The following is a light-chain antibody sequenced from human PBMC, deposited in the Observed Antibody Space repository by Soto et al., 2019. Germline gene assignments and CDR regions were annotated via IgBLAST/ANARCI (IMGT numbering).Light chain of an antibody. CDR3: SAWDDSIYGPV. CDR1: SSSIGSNP. V-gene: IGLV1-44*01. Sequence: QSALTQPPSASGTPGQRVAISCSGGSSSIGSNPVNWYLHLPGTAPKLLIYSDNQRPSGVPDRFSGSKSGTSASLTISGLQSEDEADYFCSAWDDSIYGPVFGGGTKVTVL. J-gene: IGLJ2*01. CDR2: SDN.